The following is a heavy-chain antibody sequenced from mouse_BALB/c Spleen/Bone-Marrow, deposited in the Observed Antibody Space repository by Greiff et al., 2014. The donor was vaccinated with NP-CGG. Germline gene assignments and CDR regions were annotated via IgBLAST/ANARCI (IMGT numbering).Heavy chain of an antibody. V-gene: IGHV1-63*01. CDR2: IYPGSGNT. CDR1: GYAFTNYW. D-gene: IGHD3-3*01. J-gene: IGHJ3*01. CDR3: AGDVAY. Sequence: QVKLKESGAELVRPGTSVKISCKASGYAFTNYWLGWVKQRPGHGLEWIGDIYPGSGNTYYNEKFRGKATLTADKSSSTVYMQLSSLTSEDSAVYFCAGDVAYWGQGTLVTVSA.